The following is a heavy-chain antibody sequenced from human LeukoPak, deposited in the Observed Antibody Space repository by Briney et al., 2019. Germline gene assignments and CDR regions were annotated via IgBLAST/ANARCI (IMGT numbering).Heavy chain of an antibody. Sequence: GGSLRLSCAASGFTFSSYEMNWVRQAPGKGLEWISYISSSGSTIFYADSVKGRFTISRDNAKNSLYLQMNSLRAEDTAVYYCVRKTGAGYYFDYWGQGTLVTVSS. CDR2: ISSSGSTI. D-gene: IGHD3-22*01. V-gene: IGHV3-48*03. J-gene: IGHJ4*02. CDR1: GFTFSSYE. CDR3: VRKTGAGYYFDY.